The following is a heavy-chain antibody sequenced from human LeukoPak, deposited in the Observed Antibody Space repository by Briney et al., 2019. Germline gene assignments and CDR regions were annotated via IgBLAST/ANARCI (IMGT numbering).Heavy chain of an antibody. CDR1: GYTFTSYG. J-gene: IGHJ4*02. V-gene: IGHV1-18*01. D-gene: IGHD3-3*01. Sequence: ASVKVSCKASGYTFTSYGISWVRQAPGQGPEWMGWISAYNGNTNYAQKLQGRVTMTTDTSTSTAYMELSSLRSEDTAVYYCARSHNDFGDDYWGQGSLVTVSS. CDR3: ARSHNDFGDDY. CDR2: ISAYNGNT.